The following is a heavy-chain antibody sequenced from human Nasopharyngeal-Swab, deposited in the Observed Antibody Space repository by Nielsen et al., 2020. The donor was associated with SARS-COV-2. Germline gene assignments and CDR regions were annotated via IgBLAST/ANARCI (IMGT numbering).Heavy chain of an antibody. Sequence: GSLRLSCTVSGGSISSYYWSWIRQPAGKGLEWIGRIYTNGSTNYNPSLKSRVTMSVDTSKNQFSLKLSSVTAADTAVYYCARALSGAYYYDSSGYYETNWFDPWGQGTLVTVSS. CDR2: IYTNGST. D-gene: IGHD3-22*01. CDR3: ARALSGAYYYDSSGYYETNWFDP. V-gene: IGHV4-4*07. CDR1: GGSISSYY. J-gene: IGHJ5*02.